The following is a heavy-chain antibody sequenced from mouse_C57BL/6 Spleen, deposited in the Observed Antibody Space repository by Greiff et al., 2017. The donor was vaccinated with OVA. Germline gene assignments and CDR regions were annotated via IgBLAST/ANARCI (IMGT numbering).Heavy chain of an antibody. D-gene: IGHD3-2*02. CDR3: ARERAAQSSWDY. J-gene: IGHJ4*01. V-gene: IGHV1-82*01. CDR1: GYAFSSSW. CDR2: IYPGDGDT. Sequence: QVQLQQSGPELVKPGASVKISCKASGYAFSSSWMNWVKQRPGKGLEWIGRIYPGDGDTKYNGKFKGKATLTADKSSSTAYMQLSSLTSEDSAFYFCARERAAQSSWDYWGQGTSVTVSS.